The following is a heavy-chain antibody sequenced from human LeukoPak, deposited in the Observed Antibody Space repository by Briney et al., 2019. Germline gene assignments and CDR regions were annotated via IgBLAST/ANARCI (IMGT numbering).Heavy chain of an antibody. Sequence: ASVKVSCKASGYTFTSYDINWVRQATGQGLEWMGWMNPNSGNTGYAQKFQGRVTMTRNTSISTAYMELSSLRSEDTAVYYCARGRRHSSSWIYYYYYMDVWGKGTTVTISS. CDR1: GYTFTSYD. V-gene: IGHV1-8*01. CDR3: ARGRRHSSSWIYYYYYMDV. J-gene: IGHJ6*03. D-gene: IGHD6-13*01. CDR2: MNPNSGNT.